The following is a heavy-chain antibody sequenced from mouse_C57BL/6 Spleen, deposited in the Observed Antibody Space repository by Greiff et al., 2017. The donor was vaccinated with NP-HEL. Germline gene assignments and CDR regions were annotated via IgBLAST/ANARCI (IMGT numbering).Heavy chain of an antibody. V-gene: IGHV1-69*01. Sequence: VQVVESGAELVMPGASVKLSCKASGYTFTSYWMHWVKQRPGQGLEWIGEIDPSDSYTNYNQKFKGKSTLTVDKSSSTAYMQLSSLTSEDSAVYYCARVGAMDYWGQGTSVTVSS. CDR1: GYTFTSYW. CDR3: ARVGAMDY. CDR2: IDPSDSYT. J-gene: IGHJ4*01.